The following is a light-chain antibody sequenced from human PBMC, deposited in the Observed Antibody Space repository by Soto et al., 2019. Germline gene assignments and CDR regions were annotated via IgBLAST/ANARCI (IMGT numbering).Light chain of an antibody. CDR2: KAS. V-gene: IGKV1-5*03. J-gene: IGKJ1*01. CDR1: QTISSW. CDR3: QHYNGYSEA. Sequence: DIQMTQSPSTLCVCVGGGGAVACRARQTISSWLAWYQQKPGKAPKLLIYKASTLKSGVPSRFSGSGSGTEFTLTISSLQPDDFATYYCQHYNGYSEAFGQGTKV.